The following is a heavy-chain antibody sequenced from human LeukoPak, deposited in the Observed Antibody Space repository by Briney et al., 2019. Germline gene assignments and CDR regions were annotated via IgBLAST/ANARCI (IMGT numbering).Heavy chain of an antibody. V-gene: IGHV4-59*08. CDR3: ARPRLGRSWGSLGT. Sequence: SVTLSLTCTVSGDSINNFYWTWIRQSPEKGLEWIGYIDYNGITNYNPSLRSRVTISADTSKNQLSLKLTSVTAADTAVYHCARPRLGRSWGSLGTWGQGTMVTVSA. D-gene: IGHD3-16*01. CDR1: GDSINNFY. CDR2: IDYNGIT. J-gene: IGHJ3*02.